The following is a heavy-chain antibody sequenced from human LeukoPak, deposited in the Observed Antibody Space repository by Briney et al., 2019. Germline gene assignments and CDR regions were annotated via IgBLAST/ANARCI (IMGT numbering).Heavy chain of an antibody. CDR2: LSGDETYI. CDR1: GFTFSVYG. V-gene: IGHV3-30*03. J-gene: IGHJ4*02. D-gene: IGHD3-3*01. CDR3: ARERQNKDFWSGGDY. Sequence: GRSLRLSCAASGFTFSVYGMHWVRQAPGKGLEWVALLSGDETYIDYTDSVKGRFTISRDTSKNTLFLQMNSLRAEDTAVYYCARERQNKDFWSGGDYWGQGTLVTVSS.